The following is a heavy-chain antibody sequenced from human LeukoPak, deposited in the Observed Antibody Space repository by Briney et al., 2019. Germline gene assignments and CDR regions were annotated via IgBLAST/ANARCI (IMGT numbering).Heavy chain of an antibody. J-gene: IGHJ5*02. D-gene: IGHD3-10*01. CDR1: GGSISGYY. Sequence: SETLSLTCTVSGGSISGYYWSWIRQPPGKGLEWIGYSYYNGHTNYNPSLKSRLTISVDTSKNQFSLKLTSVTAADTAVYYCARETYGSGTPGWFDPWGQGTLVTVSS. V-gene: IGHV4-59*01. CDR2: SYYNGHT. CDR3: ARETYGSGTPGWFDP.